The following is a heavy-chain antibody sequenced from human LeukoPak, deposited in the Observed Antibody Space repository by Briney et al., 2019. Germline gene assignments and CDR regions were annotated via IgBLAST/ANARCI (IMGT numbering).Heavy chain of an antibody. CDR3: AKVRYSGYVSPYYFDY. CDR2: INDSGGST. J-gene: IGHJ4*02. D-gene: IGHD5-12*01. Sequence: QPGGSLRLSCAASGFTFSSYAMSWVRQAPGKALEWVSAINDSGGSTYYADSVKGRFTISRDNAKNSLYLQMNSLRAEDTALYYCAKVRYSGYVSPYYFDYWGQGTLVTVSS. CDR1: GFTFSSYA. V-gene: IGHV3-23*01.